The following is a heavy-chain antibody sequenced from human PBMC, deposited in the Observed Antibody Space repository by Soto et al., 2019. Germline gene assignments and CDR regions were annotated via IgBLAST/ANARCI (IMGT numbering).Heavy chain of an antibody. V-gene: IGHV4-34*01. J-gene: IGHJ4*02. CDR2: INHSGRT. Sequence: QVQLQQWGAGLLKPSETLSLTCGVYGGSFSDYYWSWIRQPPGKGLGWIGEINHSGRTNYNPSLKSRVTISVDTSKNQFSLMLYSVTAADTAVYYCARDGYNYGSFDYWGQGTLVTVSS. CDR3: ARDGYNYGSFDY. D-gene: IGHD5-18*01. CDR1: GGSFSDYY.